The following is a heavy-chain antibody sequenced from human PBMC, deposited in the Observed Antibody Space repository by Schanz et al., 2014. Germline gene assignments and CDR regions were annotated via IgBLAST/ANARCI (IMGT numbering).Heavy chain of an antibody. V-gene: IGHV3-11*01. D-gene: IGHD2-2*01. J-gene: IGHJ4*02. CDR3: AAHETLSTTACYPS. CDR1: GFTFSDSF. CDR2: ISSSGNII. Sequence: EQVVESGGGLVQPGGSLRLSCSASGFTFSDSFMSWIRQTPGKGLEWLSYISSSGNIIHYADSVKGRFTISRDNAKNSLYLQMTGLRAEDTAVYYCAAHETLSTTACYPSWGQGTLVTVSS.